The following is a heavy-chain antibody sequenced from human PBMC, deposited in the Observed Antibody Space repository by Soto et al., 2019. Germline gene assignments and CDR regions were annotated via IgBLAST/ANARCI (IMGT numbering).Heavy chain of an antibody. Sequence: ASMKVGCKASGYTFTSYAMHWVRQAPGQRLEWMGWINAGNGNTKYSQKFQGRVTITRDTSASTAYMELSSLRSEDTAVYYCARTRAPRPGDAFDIWGQGTMVTV. CDR3: ARTRAPRPGDAFDI. V-gene: IGHV1-3*01. CDR1: GYTFTSYA. J-gene: IGHJ3*02. CDR2: INAGNGNT.